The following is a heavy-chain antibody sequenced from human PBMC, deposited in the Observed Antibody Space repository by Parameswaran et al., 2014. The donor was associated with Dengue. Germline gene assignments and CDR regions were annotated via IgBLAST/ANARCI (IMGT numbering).Heavy chain of an antibody. CDR3: AKETEEMAPLGY. Sequence: VRQAPGKGLEWVAVISYDGSNKYYADSVKGRFTISRDNSKNTLYLQMNSLRAEDTAVYYCAKETEEMAPLGYWGQGTLVTVSS. CDR2: ISYDGSNK. V-gene: IGHV3-30*18. J-gene: IGHJ4*02. D-gene: IGHD5-24*01.